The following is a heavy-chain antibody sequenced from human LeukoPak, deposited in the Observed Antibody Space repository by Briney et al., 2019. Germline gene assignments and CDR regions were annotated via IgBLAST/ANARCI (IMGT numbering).Heavy chain of an antibody. CDR3: AGSLDHGPVDY. CDR1: GGSISSYY. D-gene: IGHD1-14*01. V-gene: IGHV4-59*01. Sequence: SETLSLTCTVSGGSISSYYWSWIRQPPGKGLEWIGYIYYSGSTNYNPSLKSRVTISVDTSKNQFSLKLSSVTAADTAVHYCAGSLDHGPVDYWGQGTLVTVSS. J-gene: IGHJ4*02. CDR2: IYYSGST.